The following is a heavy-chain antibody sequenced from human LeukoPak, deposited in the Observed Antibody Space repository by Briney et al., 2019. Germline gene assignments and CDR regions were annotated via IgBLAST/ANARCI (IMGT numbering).Heavy chain of an antibody. CDR2: IVVGTGNT. J-gene: IGHJ5*02. Sequence: SVKVSCKASGFTFASSAVQWVRQARGQRLEWIGWIVVGTGNTNYAQKFQERVSISGDMSTSTAYMEVSSLRSDDTAVYYCAAVNLGREEPLGGSDAGGQGTRVPV. CDR1: GFTFASSA. V-gene: IGHV1-58*01. D-gene: IGHD1-14*01. CDR3: AAVNLGREEPLGGSDA.